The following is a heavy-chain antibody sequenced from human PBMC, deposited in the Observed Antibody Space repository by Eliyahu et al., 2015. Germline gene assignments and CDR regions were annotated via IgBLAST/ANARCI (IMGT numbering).Heavy chain of an antibody. CDR2: IIPIFGTA. CDR3: AREDSGYGRSNRGTPFDY. V-gene: IGHV1-69*01. CDR1: GGTXXSYA. D-gene: IGHD5-12*01. Sequence: QVQLVQSGAXVKKPGSSVXVSCXASGGTXXSYAISWVRXAPGQGLEWMGGIIPIFGTANYAQKFQGRVTITADESTSTAYMELSSLRSEDTAVYYCAREDSGYGRSNRGTPFDYWGQGTLVTVSS. J-gene: IGHJ4*02.